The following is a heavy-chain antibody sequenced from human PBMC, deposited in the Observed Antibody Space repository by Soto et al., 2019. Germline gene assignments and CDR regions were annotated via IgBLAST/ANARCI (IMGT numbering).Heavy chain of an antibody. J-gene: IGHJ4*02. V-gene: IGHV3-23*01. CDR3: AKFGMATTKRSPPYYIDY. Sequence: EVQLLESGGGLVQPGGSLRLSCVASGFTFSSYAMSWVRQAPGKGLEWVSAISDSGGSTYYADSVKGRFTFSRDNSKNTLYLQMNSLRAEDTAVYYCAKFGMATTKRSPPYYIDYWGQGALVTVSS. CDR2: ISDSGGST. CDR1: GFTFSSYA. D-gene: IGHD1-1*01.